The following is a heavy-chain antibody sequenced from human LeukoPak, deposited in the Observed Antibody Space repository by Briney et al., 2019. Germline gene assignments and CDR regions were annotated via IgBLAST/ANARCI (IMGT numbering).Heavy chain of an antibody. J-gene: IGHJ3*02. CDR2: VYYSGST. CDR1: GGSISSYY. CDR3: ARPAAQTPYDAFDI. D-gene: IGHD6-13*01. Sequence: PSETLSLTCTVSGGSISSYYWSWIRQPPGKGLEWIGYVYYSGSTNYNPSLKSRVTISVDTSKNQFSLKLSSVTAADTAVYYCARPAAQTPYDAFDIWGQGTVVTVSS. V-gene: IGHV4-59*01.